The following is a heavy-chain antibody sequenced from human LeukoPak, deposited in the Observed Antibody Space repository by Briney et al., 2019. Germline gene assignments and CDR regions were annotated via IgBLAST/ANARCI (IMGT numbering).Heavy chain of an antibody. J-gene: IGHJ4*02. CDR3: ARRGRTYYYDSSGYYSFDY. D-gene: IGHD3-22*01. CDR1: GFSFTSYY. CDR2: IHPGDSDA. Sequence: GESLKISCKASGFSFTSYYIGWVRQMPGKGLEWMGIIHPGDSDARYSTSFEDQVTISADMSTNTAYLQWSSLKASDTAMYYCARRGRTYYYDSSGYYSFDYWGQGTLVTVSS. V-gene: IGHV5-51*01.